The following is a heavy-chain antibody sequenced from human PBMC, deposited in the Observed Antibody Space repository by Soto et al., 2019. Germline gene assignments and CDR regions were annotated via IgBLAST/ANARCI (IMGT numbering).Heavy chain of an antibody. V-gene: IGHV3-23*01. J-gene: IGHJ4*02. D-gene: IGHD4-17*01. Sequence: GGSLRLSCAASGFTFSGYAMSWVRQAPGKGLEWLSVISGSASATYYADSVKGRFTISRDNSKNTVYLQMNSLRAEDTAVYYCAKYHPRTTVDYWGQGTLVTVSS. CDR3: AKYHPRTTVDY. CDR1: GFTFSGYA. CDR2: ISGSASAT.